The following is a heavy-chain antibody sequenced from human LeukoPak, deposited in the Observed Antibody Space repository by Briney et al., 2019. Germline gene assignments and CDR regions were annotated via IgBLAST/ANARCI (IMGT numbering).Heavy chain of an antibody. CDR2: IIPIFGTA. V-gene: IGHV1-69*13. CDR3: ARAWRRYDAFDG. J-gene: IGHJ3*01. CDR1: GYTFTSYA. Sequence: ASVKVSCKASGYTFTSYAISWVRQAPGQGLEWMGGIIPIFGTANYAQKFQGRVTITADESTSTAYMELSSLRSEDTAVYYCARAWRRYDAFDGWGQGTMVTVSS.